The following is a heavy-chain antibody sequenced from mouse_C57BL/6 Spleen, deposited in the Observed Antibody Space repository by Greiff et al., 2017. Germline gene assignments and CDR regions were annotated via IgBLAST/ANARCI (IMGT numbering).Heavy chain of an antibody. CDR1: GFTFSSYT. CDR3: ARRGEYDNYKGTYFDY. J-gene: IGHJ2*01. CDR2: ISGGGGNT. V-gene: IGHV5-9*01. D-gene: IGHD2-10*02. Sequence: DVMLVESGGGLVKPGGSLKLSCAASGFTFSSYTMSWVRQTPEKRLEWVATISGGGGNTYYPDSVKGRFTISRDNAKNTLYLQMSSLRSEDTSLYYCARRGEYDNYKGTYFDYWGKGTTLTVSS.